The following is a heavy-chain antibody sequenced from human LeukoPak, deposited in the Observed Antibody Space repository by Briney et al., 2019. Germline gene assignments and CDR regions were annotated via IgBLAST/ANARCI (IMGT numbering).Heavy chain of an antibody. J-gene: IGHJ4*02. Sequence: LSGGSLRLSCAAYGFTFSNYEYHWVRQAPDKGLEWVAIISYDVNYKRYADSVKGRFTISRDNSKNTLYLQMNSLRVEDTALYYFARVPSNTGWSADYWGQGTLVTVSS. CDR2: ISYDVNYK. CDR3: ARVPSNTGWSADY. D-gene: IGHD6-19*01. CDR1: GFTFSNYE. V-gene: IGHV3-30*04.